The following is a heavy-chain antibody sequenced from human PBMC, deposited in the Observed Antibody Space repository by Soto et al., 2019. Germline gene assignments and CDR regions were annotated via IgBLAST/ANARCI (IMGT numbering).Heavy chain of an antibody. J-gene: IGHJ4*02. CDR2: IRSKSNKYAI. CDR3: SRLVDSGVVTSVNYC. CDR1: GFTFSDSA. D-gene: IGHD5-18*01. V-gene: IGHV3-73*01. Sequence: GSLRLSCAASGFTFSDSAIHWVRQASGKGLEWVGRIRSKSNKYAIAYAASVKGRFTISRDESRNTAFLQMDSLTIEDTAVYYCSRLVDSGVVTSVNYCWGKGTLVPVSS.